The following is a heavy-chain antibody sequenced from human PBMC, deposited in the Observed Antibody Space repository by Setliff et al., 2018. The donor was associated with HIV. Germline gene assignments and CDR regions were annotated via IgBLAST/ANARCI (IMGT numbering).Heavy chain of an antibody. D-gene: IGHD3-10*01. CDR1: GYTLTELS. V-gene: IGHV1-24*01. Sequence: WASVKVSCKVSGYTLTELSRHWVRQAPGKGLEWMGGFDPEDGETIYAQKFQGRVTMTEDTSTDTAYMELSSLRSEDTALYFCARTDYDSGKSVLDSWGQGTLVTVSS. CDR2: FDPEDGET. CDR3: ARTDYDSGKSVLDS. J-gene: IGHJ5*01.